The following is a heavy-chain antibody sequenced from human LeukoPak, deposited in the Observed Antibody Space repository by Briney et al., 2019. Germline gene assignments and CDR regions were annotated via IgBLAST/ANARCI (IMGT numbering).Heavy chain of an antibody. CDR3: ARDAYSSGWYEDN. CDR1: GYTFTSYG. CDR2: INPNSGGT. J-gene: IGHJ4*01. D-gene: IGHD6-19*01. V-gene: IGHV1-2*02. Sequence: ASVKVSCKASGYTFTSYGISWVRQAPGQGLEWMGWINPNSGGTNYAQKFQGRVTMTRDTSISTAYMELSRLRSDDTAVYYCARDAYSSGWYEDNWGQEPWSPSPQ.